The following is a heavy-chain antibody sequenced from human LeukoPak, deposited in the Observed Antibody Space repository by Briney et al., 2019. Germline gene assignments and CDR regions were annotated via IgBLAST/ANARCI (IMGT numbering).Heavy chain of an antibody. CDR2: ISYDGSNK. V-gene: IGHV3-30-3*01. Sequence: PGGSLTLSCAASGFTFSSYAMHWVRQAPGKGLEWVAVISYDGSNKYYADSVKGRFTISRDNSKNTLYLQMNSLRAEDTAVYYCASGAGLWFGELPRRPFDYWGQGTLVTVSS. CDR3: ASGAGLWFGELPRRPFDY. J-gene: IGHJ4*02. D-gene: IGHD3-10*01. CDR1: GFTFSSYA.